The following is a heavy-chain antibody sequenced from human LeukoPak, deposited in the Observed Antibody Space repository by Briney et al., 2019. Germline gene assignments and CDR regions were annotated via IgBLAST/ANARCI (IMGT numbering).Heavy chain of an antibody. V-gene: IGHV4-34*01. CDR1: GGSFNGYY. CDR3: ARGYYDSSGYYLGRAYFDY. D-gene: IGHD3-22*01. Sequence: SETLSLPCAVYGGSFNGYYWSWIRQPPGKGLEWIGEINHSGSTNYNPSLKSRHTISVDTSKNQFSLKLSSVTAADTAVYYCARGYYDSSGYYLGRAYFDYWGQGTLVTVSS. CDR2: INHSGST. J-gene: IGHJ4*02.